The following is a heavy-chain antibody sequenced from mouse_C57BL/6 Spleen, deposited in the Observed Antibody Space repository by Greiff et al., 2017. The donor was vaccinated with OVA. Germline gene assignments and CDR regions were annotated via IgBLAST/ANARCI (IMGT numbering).Heavy chain of an antibody. V-gene: IGHV5-4*03. Sequence: EVKLVESGGGLVKPGGSLKLSCAASGFTFSSYAMSWVRQRPEKRLEWVATISDGGSYTYYTDNVKGRFTISRDNAKNNLYLQMSHLKSEDTALSYCASGPTYCTIRDYFAYWGQGTPLTVSS. J-gene: IGHJ2*01. CDR3: ASGPTYCTIRDYFAY. D-gene: IGHD1-1*02. CDR1: GFTFSSYA. CDR2: ISDGGSYT.